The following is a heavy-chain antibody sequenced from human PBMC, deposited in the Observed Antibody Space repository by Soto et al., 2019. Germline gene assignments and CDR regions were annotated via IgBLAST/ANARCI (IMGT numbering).Heavy chain of an antibody. CDR1: GFTFSSYS. V-gene: IGHV3-21*04. CDR2: ISSSSSYI. D-gene: IGHD3-10*01. J-gene: IGHJ4*02. Sequence: PGRSLRLSCAASGFTFSSYSMNWVRQAPGKGLEWVSSISSSSSYIYYADSVKGRFTILLDKSKNLFSLKLTSVIAADTAVYYCAAHAGPTYGPLDYWGQGTLVTVSS. CDR3: AAHAGPTYGPLDY.